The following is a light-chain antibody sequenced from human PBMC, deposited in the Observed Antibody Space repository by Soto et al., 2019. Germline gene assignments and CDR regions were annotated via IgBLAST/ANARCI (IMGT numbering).Light chain of an antibody. Sequence: DIQMTQSPSAMSASVGNRVTITCRASQDISSSLAWFQQKPGTVPKRLIFTASSLESGVPSRFSGSGSGTEFTLTISKLQPEDFARYYCLQHNTYPRTFGQGTNLEIK. J-gene: IGKJ2*02. CDR2: TAS. CDR3: LQHNTYPRT. V-gene: IGKV1-17*03. CDR1: QDISSS.